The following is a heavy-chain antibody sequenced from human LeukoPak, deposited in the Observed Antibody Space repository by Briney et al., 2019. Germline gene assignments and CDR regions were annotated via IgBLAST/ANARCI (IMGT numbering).Heavy chain of an antibody. Sequence: KPSETLSLTCAVYGGSFSGYYWSWIRQPPGKGLEWIGEINHSGSTNYNPSLKSRVTISVDKSKNQFSLKLSSVTAADTAVYYCARVHDWFDPWGQGTLVTVSS. J-gene: IGHJ5*02. CDR1: GGSFSGYY. CDR2: INHSGST. CDR3: ARVHDWFDP. V-gene: IGHV4-34*01.